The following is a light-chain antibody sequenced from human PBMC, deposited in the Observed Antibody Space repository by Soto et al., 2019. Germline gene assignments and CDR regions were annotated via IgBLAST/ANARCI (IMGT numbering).Light chain of an antibody. CDR3: QQYGNSPST. J-gene: IGKJ5*01. V-gene: IGKV3-20*01. CDR1: QSVSNNY. CDR2: GAS. Sequence: PGERATLSCRASQSVSNNYLAWYLQKPGQAPRLLIYGASSRATGIPDRFSGSGSGTDFTLTITRLEPEDFAVYYCQQYGNSPSTFGQGTRLEI.